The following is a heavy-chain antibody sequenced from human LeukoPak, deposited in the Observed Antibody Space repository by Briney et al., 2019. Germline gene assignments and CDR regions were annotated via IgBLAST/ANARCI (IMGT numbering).Heavy chain of an antibody. CDR2: IYYSGST. J-gene: IGHJ4*02. CDR3: AREVTSAQESY. Sequence: SETLSLTCTVSGGSISSYYWSWIRQPPGKGLEWIGYIYYSGSTNYNPSLKSRVTISVDTSKNQFSLKLTSVTAADTAVYYCAREVTSAQESYWGQGTLVIVSS. CDR1: GGSISSYY. V-gene: IGHV4-59*12. D-gene: IGHD4-23*01.